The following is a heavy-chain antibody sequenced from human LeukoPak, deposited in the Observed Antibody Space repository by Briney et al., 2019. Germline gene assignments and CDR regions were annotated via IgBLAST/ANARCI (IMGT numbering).Heavy chain of an antibody. V-gene: IGHV4-34*01. D-gene: IGHD3-22*01. CDR1: GGSFSGYY. CDR3: ARVKLTYYYDSSGYCDY. CDR2: IYHSGST. J-gene: IGHJ4*02. Sequence: PSETLSLTCAVYGGSFSGYYWSWIRQPPGKGLEWIGSIYHSGSTYYNPSLKSRVTISVDTSKNQFSLKLSSVTAADTAVYYCARVKLTYYYDSSGYCDYWGQGTLVTVSS.